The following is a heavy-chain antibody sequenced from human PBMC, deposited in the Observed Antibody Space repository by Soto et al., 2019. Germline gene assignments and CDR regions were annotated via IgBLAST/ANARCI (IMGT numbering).Heavy chain of an antibody. J-gene: IGHJ4*02. CDR3: ARLYSAYPNDY. D-gene: IGHD5-12*01. CDR1: GFTFSSYW. V-gene: IGHV3-7*05. Sequence: GGSLRLSCSPSGFTFSSYWMSWVRQAPGKGLEWVANINQDGSERYYADSVKGRFTISRDNAKNSLSLQVNSLRAEDTAVYYCARLYSAYPNDYWGQGTLVTVSS. CDR2: INQDGSER.